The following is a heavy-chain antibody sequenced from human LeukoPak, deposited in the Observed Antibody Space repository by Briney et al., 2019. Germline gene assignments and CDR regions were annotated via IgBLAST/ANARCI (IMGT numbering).Heavy chain of an antibody. J-gene: IGHJ5*02. Sequence: SGPTLVKPTQTLTLTCTFSGVSLSTSGVGVGWIRQPPGKALEWLALIYWDDAKRYSPSLKSRLTITKDTAKNQVVLTMTNMDPVDTATYYCAHRNLWFGGFDPWGQGTLVTVSS. CDR1: GVSLSTSGVG. CDR3: AHRNLWFGGFDP. CDR2: IYWDDAK. D-gene: IGHD3-10*01. V-gene: IGHV2-5*02.